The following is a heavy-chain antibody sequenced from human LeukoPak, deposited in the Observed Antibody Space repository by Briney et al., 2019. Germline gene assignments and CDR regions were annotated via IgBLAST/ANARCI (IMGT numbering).Heavy chain of an antibody. Sequence: ASVKVSCKASGYIFTGYYIHWVRQAPGQGLEWMGWINSGGTNYAQKFQGRFTMTRDTSISTDYMDLSRLKSDDTAVYYCTTIAAGGAFDIWGQGTMVTVSS. D-gene: IGHD6-13*01. CDR1: GYIFTGYY. CDR2: INSGGT. CDR3: TTIAAGGAFDI. J-gene: IGHJ3*02. V-gene: IGHV1-2*02.